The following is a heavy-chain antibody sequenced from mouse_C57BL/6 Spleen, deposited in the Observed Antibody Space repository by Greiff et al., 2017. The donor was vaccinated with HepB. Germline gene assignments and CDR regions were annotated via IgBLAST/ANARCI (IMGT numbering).Heavy chain of an antibody. J-gene: IGHJ3*01. CDR2: IDPSDSET. Sequence: VQLQQPGAELVRPGSSVKLSCKASGYTFTSYWTHWVKQRPIQGLEWIGNIDPSDSETHYNQKFKDKATLTVDKSSSTAYMQLSSLTSEDSAVYYCARTGNYDYDKGFAYWGQGTLVTVSA. D-gene: IGHD2-4*01. CDR3: ARTGNYDYDKGFAY. V-gene: IGHV1-52*01. CDR1: GYTFTSYW.